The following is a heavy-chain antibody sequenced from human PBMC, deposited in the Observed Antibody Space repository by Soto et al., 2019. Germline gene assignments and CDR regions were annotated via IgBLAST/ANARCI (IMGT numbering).Heavy chain of an antibody. CDR3: AREGPADGLDI. V-gene: IGHV3-48*03. CDR1: GFTFSSFA. CDR2: ISSGGSTK. Sequence: GQLVESGGGWAQPGGSLSLSCAASGFTFSSFAMNWVRQAPGKGLECVAYISSGGSTKFYADSVKGRFTISRDNAKNSLLLQMHSLTAEDSAVYYCAREGPADGLDIWGQGTMVTVSS. J-gene: IGHJ3*02.